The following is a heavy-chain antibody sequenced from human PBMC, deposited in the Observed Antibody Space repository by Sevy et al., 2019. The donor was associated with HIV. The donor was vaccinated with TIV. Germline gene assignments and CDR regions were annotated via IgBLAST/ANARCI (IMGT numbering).Heavy chain of an antibody. CDR1: GFPFNDHA. J-gene: IGHJ6*02. D-gene: IGHD2-21*01. V-gene: IGHV3-9*01. CDR2: ISWNSRNI. Sequence: GGSLRLSCAASGFPFNDHAMHWVRQVPGKGLEWVSGISWNSRNIGFADSVKGRFTISRDNARHFVYLEMNSLSPEDRAFYYCAKDINRGCDGVNCYSYYYYFYGLDVWGQGTTVTVSS. CDR3: AKDINRGCDGVNCYSYYYYFYGLDV.